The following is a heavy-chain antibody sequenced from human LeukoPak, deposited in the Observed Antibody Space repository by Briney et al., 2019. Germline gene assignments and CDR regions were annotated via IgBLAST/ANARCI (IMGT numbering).Heavy chain of an antibody. CDR2: INPKSGGT. Sequence: GASVKVSCKASGYTFTGYYMHWVRQAPGQGLEWMGWINPKSGGTNYAQKFQGRVTMTRDTSISTAYMELSRLRSDDTAVYYCAREPYYYDSSGYAYYYYMDVWGKGTTVTVSS. J-gene: IGHJ6*03. D-gene: IGHD3-22*01. CDR1: GYTFTGYY. V-gene: IGHV1-2*02. CDR3: AREPYYYDSSGYAYYYYMDV.